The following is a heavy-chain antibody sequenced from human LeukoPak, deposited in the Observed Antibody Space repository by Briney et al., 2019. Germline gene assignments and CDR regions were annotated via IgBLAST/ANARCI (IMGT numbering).Heavy chain of an antibody. Sequence: GGSLRLSCAASGFTFSSYAMSWVRQAPGKGLEWVSAISGSGGSTYYADSVKGRFTFSRDNSKNTLYLQMNSLRAEDTAVYYCAKGSGSYYTRSPFDYWGQGTLVTVSP. CDR1: GFTFSSYA. D-gene: IGHD1-26*01. CDR3: AKGSGSYYTRSPFDY. V-gene: IGHV3-23*01. CDR2: ISGSGGST. J-gene: IGHJ4*02.